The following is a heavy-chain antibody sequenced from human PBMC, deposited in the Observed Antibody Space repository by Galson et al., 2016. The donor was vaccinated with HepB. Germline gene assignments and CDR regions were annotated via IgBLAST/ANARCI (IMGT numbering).Heavy chain of an antibody. CDR1: GFTFSNYA. CDR2: ISYDGSNK. D-gene: IGHD2-15*01. Sequence: SLRLSCAASGFTFSNYAMNWVRQAPGKGLEWVAVISYDGSNKYYADSVKGRFTISRDSPKNTLYLQMNSLRAEDTAVYYCAKDRGLHHWFFDLWGRGTPVTVSS. CDR3: AKDRGLHHWFFDL. V-gene: IGHV3-30-3*01. J-gene: IGHJ2*01.